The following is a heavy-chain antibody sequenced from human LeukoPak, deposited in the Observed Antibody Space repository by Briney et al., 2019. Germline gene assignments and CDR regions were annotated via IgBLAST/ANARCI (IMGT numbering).Heavy chain of an antibody. CDR2: IYGSGTT. J-gene: IGHJ4*02. V-gene: IGHV4-38-2*02. CDR3: ASVGGGSPY. Sequence: SETLFLTCTVSGYSISSGHFWSWIRQPPGKGLEWIGSIYGSGTTYYDPPLRSRVSISADTSKNHFSLELSSVTAADTAVYYCASVGGGSPYWGQGTLVTVSS. CDR1: GYSISSGHF. D-gene: IGHD3-16*01.